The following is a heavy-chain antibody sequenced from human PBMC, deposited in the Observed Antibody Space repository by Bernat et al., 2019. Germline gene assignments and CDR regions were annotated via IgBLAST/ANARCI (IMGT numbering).Heavy chain of an antibody. CDR1: GYSFTSYW. Sequence: EVQLVQSGAEVKKPGESLRISCKGSGYSFTSYWISWVRQMPGKGLEWMGRIDPSDSYTNYSPSFQGHVTISADKSISTAYLQWSSLKASDTAMYYCASGGKIPAAIPHYYYYYGMDVWGQGTTVTVSS. CDR3: ASGGKIPAAIPHYYYYYGMDV. V-gene: IGHV5-10-1*01. J-gene: IGHJ6*02. D-gene: IGHD2-2*01. CDR2: IDPSDSYT.